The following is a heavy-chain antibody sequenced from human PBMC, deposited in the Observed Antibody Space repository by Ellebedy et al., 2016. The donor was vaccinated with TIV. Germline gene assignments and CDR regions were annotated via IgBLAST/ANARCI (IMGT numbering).Heavy chain of an antibody. D-gene: IGHD3-10*01. CDR1: DGPIPGFY. J-gene: IGHJ4*02. Sequence: SETLSLTCSVSDGPIPGFYWSWIRQPPGKGLEWIGYVFNSETTSYNPSLTSRVTMSVDRSKSQISLKLDSVTAADTAIYYCGSGTYFNVSYWGPGRLVTVSS. CDR3: GSGTYFNVSY. CDR2: VFNSETT. V-gene: IGHV4-59*01.